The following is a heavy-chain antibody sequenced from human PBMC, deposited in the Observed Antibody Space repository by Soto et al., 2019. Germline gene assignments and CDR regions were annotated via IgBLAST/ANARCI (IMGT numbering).Heavy chain of an antibody. V-gene: IGHV4-30-2*01. Sequence: QLQLQESGSGLVKPSQTLSLTCAVSGGSISSGGYSWSWIRQPPGKGLEWIGYIYHSGSTYYNPYLRSRVNISGARSKNQFSLKLSSVTAADTAVYYCARRVTIASYFDPWGQGTLVTVSS. CDR2: IYHSGST. D-gene: IGHD2-21*01. CDR3: ARRVTIASYFDP. CDR1: GGSISSGGYS. J-gene: IGHJ5*02.